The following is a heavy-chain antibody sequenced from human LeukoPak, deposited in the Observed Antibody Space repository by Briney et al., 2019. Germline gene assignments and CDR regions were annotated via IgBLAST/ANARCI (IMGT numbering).Heavy chain of an antibody. J-gene: IGHJ4*02. D-gene: IGHD3-22*01. Sequence: GGSLRLSCQASGFTFYMYAMSWVRQAPGKGLEWVASMCGTAGCTFYPDSVKGRFTISRDNSKNSLYLQMNSLRAEDTAVYYCARDASYYYDSSGYLDYWGQGTLVTVSS. CDR2: MCGTAGCT. V-gene: IGHV3-23*01. CDR1: GFTFYMYA. CDR3: ARDASYYYDSSGYLDY.